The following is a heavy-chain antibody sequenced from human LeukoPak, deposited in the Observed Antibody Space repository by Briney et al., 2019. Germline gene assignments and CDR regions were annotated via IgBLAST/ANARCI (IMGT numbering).Heavy chain of an antibody. CDR1: GYTFSSYV. CDR3: ARDSITTRAFDESTQPDAFDI. CDR2: ISAYNGNT. V-gene: IGHV1-18*01. J-gene: IGHJ3*02. D-gene: IGHD1-14*01. Sequence: ASVKVSCKASGYTFSSYVINWVRQAPGQGLEWMGWISAYNGNTVYAQKLQGRVTVTTDTSTTTAYMELRSLRSDDTAVYYCARDSITTRAFDESTQPDAFDIWGQGTMVTVSS.